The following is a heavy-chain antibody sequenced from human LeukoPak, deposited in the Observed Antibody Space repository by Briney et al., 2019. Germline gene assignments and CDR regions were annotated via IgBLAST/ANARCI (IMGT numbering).Heavy chain of an antibody. CDR2: ISGSGGST. J-gene: IGHJ6*03. D-gene: IGHD6-13*01. CDR1: GFTFSSYG. Sequence: GSLRLSCAASGFTFSSYGMSWVRQAPGKGLEWVSAISGSGGSTYYADSVKGRFTISRDNSKNTLYLQMNSLRAEDTAVYYCAKDRAYSGYMDVWGKGTTVTVSS. CDR3: AKDRAYSGYMDV. V-gene: IGHV3-23*01.